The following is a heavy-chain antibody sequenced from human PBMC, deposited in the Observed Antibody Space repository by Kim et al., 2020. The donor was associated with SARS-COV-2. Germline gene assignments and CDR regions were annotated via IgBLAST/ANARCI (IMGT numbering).Heavy chain of an antibody. CDR2: IKSKTDGGTT. CDR3: TTADRSILDY. J-gene: IGHJ4*02. D-gene: IGHD2-15*01. V-gene: IGHV3-15*01. CDR1: GFTFSNAW. Sequence: GGSLRLSCAATGFTFSNAWMSWVRQAPGRGLEWVGRIKSKTDGGTTDFAAPVKGRFSISRDDSTNTFYLQMNSLKTEDTAVYYFTTADRSILDYWGQGTL.